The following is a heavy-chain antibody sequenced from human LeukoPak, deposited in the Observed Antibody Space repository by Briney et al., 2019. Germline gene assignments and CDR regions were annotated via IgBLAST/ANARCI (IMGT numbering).Heavy chain of an antibody. CDR3: ARGGSYYDSSADYYFDY. CDR1: GGSISSYY. D-gene: IGHD3-22*01. CDR2: IYYSGST. J-gene: IGHJ4*02. V-gene: IGHV4-59*12. Sequence: PSETLSLTCTVSGGSISSYYWSWIRQPPGKGLEWIGYIYYSGSTNYNPSLKSRVTISVDTSKNQFSLKLSSVTAADTAVYYCARGGSYYDSSADYYFDYWGQGTLVTVSS.